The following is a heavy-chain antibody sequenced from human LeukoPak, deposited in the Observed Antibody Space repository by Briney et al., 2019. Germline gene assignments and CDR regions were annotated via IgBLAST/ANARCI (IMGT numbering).Heavy chain of an antibody. CDR3: ANAYFSYYDILTGPHFDY. D-gene: IGHD3-9*01. Sequence: GGSLRLSCAASGFTFSSYAMSWVRQAPGKGLEWVSAISGSGGSTYYADSVKGRFTISRDNSKNTLYLQMNSLRAEDTAVYYCANAYFSYYDILTGPHFDYWGQGTLVTVSS. CDR2: ISGSGGST. V-gene: IGHV3-23*01. J-gene: IGHJ4*02. CDR1: GFTFSSYA.